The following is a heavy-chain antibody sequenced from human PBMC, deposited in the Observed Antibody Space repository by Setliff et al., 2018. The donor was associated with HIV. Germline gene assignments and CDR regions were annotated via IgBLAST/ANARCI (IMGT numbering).Heavy chain of an antibody. Sequence: GESLKISCKGSGYSFTSYWIGWVRQVPGKGLEWMGIIYPGDSDTRYSPSFQGQVTISADKSISTAYLQWSSLKASDTAMYYCARGNYDILTGYIGYYDYWGQGTLVTVSS. CDR1: GYSFTSYW. CDR2: IYPGDSDT. V-gene: IGHV5-51*01. D-gene: IGHD3-9*01. J-gene: IGHJ4*02. CDR3: ARGNYDILTGYIGYYDY.